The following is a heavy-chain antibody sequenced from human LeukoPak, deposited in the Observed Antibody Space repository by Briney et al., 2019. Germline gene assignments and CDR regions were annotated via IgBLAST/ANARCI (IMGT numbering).Heavy chain of an antibody. J-gene: IGHJ4*02. D-gene: IGHD1-26*01. V-gene: IGHV1-18*01. Sequence: GASVKVSCKASGYTFTSYGISWVRQAPGQGLEWMVWISAYNGNTNYAQKLQGRVTMTTDTSTSTAYMELRSLRSDDTAVYYCARFRYSGSYYSVIDYWGQGTLVTVSS. CDR3: ARFRYSGSYYSVIDY. CDR1: GYTFTSYG. CDR2: ISAYNGNT.